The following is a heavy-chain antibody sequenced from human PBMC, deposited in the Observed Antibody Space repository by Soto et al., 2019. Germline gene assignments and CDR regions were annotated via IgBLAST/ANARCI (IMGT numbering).Heavy chain of an antibody. CDR3: ARKFATIFGVVITYMDV. V-gene: IGHV3-66*01. CDR1: GFTVSSNY. Sequence: GGSLRLSCAASGFTVSSNYMSWVRQAPGKGLEWVSVIYSGGSTYYADSVKGRFTISRDNSKNTLYLQMNSLRAEDTAVYYCARKFATIFGVVITYMDVWGKGTTVTVSS. CDR2: IYSGGST. J-gene: IGHJ6*03. D-gene: IGHD3-3*01.